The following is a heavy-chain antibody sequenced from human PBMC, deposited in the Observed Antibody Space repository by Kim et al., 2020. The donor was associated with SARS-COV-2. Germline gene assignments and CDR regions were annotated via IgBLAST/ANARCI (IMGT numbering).Heavy chain of an antibody. Sequence: GGSLRLSCAASGFSFSNYSMNWVRQAPGKGLAWVSSITSSNDMYYADSVKGRFTISRDNDKNSLYLQMNSLRAEDTGVYYCARGGSKYWGQGTLVTVSS. CDR1: GFSFSNYS. J-gene: IGHJ4*02. D-gene: IGHD3-10*01. CDR2: ITSSNDM. V-gene: IGHV3-21*01. CDR3: ARGGSKY.